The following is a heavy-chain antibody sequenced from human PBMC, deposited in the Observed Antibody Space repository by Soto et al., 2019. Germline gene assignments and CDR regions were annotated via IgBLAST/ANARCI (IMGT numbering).Heavy chain of an antibody. CDR2: ISHSGDT. V-gene: IGHV4-4*09. J-gene: IGHJ6*02. CDR1: GGSINNYY. CDR3: TRIYCTTTSCFINGMDV. Sequence: SETLSLTCTVSGGSINNYYWSWIRQSPGKGLEWIGTISHSGDTYYNPSLKSRVTISIDTAKNHLSLILSSVTAADTATYYCTRIYCTTTSCFINGMDVWGQGTTVTVSS. D-gene: IGHD2-2*01.